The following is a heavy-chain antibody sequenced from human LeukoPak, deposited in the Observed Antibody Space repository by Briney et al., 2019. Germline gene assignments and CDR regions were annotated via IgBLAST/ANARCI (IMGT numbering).Heavy chain of an antibody. CDR3: ARGRYYDILTGYTIDY. J-gene: IGHJ4*02. V-gene: IGHV1-18*01. D-gene: IGHD3-9*01. Sequence: ASVKVSCKASGYTFTSYGISWVRQAPGQGLEWMGWISAYNGNTNYAQKLQGRVTMTTDTSTSTAYMELRSLRSDDTAVYYCARGRYYDILTGYTIDYWGQGTVVTVSS. CDR2: ISAYNGNT. CDR1: GYTFTSYG.